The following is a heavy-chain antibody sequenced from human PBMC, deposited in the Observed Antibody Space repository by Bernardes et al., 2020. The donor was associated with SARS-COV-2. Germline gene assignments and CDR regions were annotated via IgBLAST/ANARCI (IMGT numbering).Heavy chain of an antibody. Sequence: ASVKVSCKASGYTFTGFQMHWVRQAPGQGLEWLGRMNPSTGYTRYAQKFQARVTMTRDTSISTVYMELSRLRSDDTAVYYCGRGRPDITGTPRDWGQGNLVNVSS. CDR1: GYTFTGFQ. CDR2: MNPSTGYT. CDR3: GRGRPDITGTPRD. J-gene: IGHJ4*02. V-gene: IGHV1-2*06. D-gene: IGHD1-20*01.